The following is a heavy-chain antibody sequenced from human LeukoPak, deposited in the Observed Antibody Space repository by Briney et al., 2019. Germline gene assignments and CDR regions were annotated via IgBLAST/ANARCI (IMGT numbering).Heavy chain of an antibody. J-gene: IGHJ3*02. CDR1: GFTFSSYA. V-gene: IGHV3-21*01. D-gene: IGHD4-17*01. CDR3: AREDYGDKGALDI. CDR2: ITSGSYM. Sequence: PGRSLRLSCAASGFTFSSYAMHWVRQAPGRGLEWVSSITSGSYMYYADSLKGRFTISRDNAENSLYLQMISLRAEDTAVYYCAREDYGDKGALDIWGQGTMVTVSS.